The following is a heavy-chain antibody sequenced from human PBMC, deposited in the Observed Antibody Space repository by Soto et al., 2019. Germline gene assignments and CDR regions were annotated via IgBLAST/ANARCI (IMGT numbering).Heavy chain of an antibody. Sequence: SETLSLTCTVSGGSISSYYWNWIRQPPGKGLEWIGYIYYSGSTNYNPSLKSRVTISVDTSKNQFSLKLSSVTAADTAVYYCARHILNYDSSGYHFIDYWGQGTLVTVSS. J-gene: IGHJ4*02. V-gene: IGHV4-59*08. CDR1: GGSISSYY. CDR2: IYYSGST. D-gene: IGHD3-22*01. CDR3: ARHILNYDSSGYHFIDY.